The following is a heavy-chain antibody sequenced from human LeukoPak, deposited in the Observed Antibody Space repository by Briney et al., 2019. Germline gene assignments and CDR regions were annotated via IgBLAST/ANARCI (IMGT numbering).Heavy chain of an antibody. CDR1: GFTFSNYA. D-gene: IGHD2-21*02. CDR3: ATARAGIVVVTYYYGMDV. J-gene: IGHJ6*02. Sequence: GGSLRLSCAASGFTFSNYAMSWVRQTPGKGLEWVSAISGSGGSTYYADSVKGRFTISRDNSKNTLYLQMNSLRAEDTAVYYCATARAGIVVVTYYYGMDVWGQGTTVTVSS. V-gene: IGHV3-23*01. CDR2: ISGSGGST.